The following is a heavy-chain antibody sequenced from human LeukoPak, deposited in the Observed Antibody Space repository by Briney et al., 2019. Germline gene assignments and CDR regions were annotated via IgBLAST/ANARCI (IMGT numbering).Heavy chain of an antibody. V-gene: IGHV3-33*01. Sequence: GGSLRLSCAASGFTFSSYGMHWVRQAPGKGLEWVAVIWYDGSNKYYADSVKGRFTISRDNSKNTLYLQMNSLRAEDMAVYYCARVGLGELLYGMDVWGQGTTVTVSS. CDR1: GFTFSSYG. CDR2: IWYDGSNK. J-gene: IGHJ6*02. D-gene: IGHD3-10*01. CDR3: ARVGLGELLYGMDV.